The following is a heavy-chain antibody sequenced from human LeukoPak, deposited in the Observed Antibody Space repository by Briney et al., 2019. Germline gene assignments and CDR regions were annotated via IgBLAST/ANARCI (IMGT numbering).Heavy chain of an antibody. CDR1: GFTFSDYY. CDR3: ARDAYNARDTAMVFVWFDP. Sequence: GGSLRLSCAASGFTFSDYYMSWIRQAPGKGLEWVSYISSSGSTIYYADSVKGRFTISRDNAKDSLYLQMNSLRAEDMAVYYCARDAYNARDTAMVFVWFDPWGQGTLVTVSS. V-gene: IGHV3-11*01. J-gene: IGHJ5*02. D-gene: IGHD5-18*01. CDR2: ISSSGSTI.